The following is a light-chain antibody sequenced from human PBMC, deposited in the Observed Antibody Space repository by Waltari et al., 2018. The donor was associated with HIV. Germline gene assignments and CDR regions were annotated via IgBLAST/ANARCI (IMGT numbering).Light chain of an antibody. CDR1: QSIGSH. J-gene: IGKJ1*01. V-gene: IGKV1-39*01. CDR3: QQNYNTSWT. CDR2: TAS. Sequence: DIQMTQSPSSLSASVGDRVTITCRASQSIGSHLNWYQQKPGKAPNLLIYTASSWQSGVPSRFSGSGSGTDFSLTISSLQPKDFATYYCQQNYNTSWTFGQGTKVEIK.